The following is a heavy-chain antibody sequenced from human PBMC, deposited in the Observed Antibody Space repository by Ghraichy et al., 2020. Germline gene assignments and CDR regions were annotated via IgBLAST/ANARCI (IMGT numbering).Heavy chain of an antibody. V-gene: IGHV4-31*03. J-gene: IGHJ6*02. D-gene: IGHD2-8*01. CDR2: IYYSGST. CDR1: GGSISSGGYY. CDR3: ARVNGPPSAMDV. Sequence: SQTLSLTCTVSGGSISSGGYYWSWIRQHPGKGLEWIGYIYYSGSTYYNPSLKSRVTISVDTSKNQFSLKLSSVTAADTAVYYCARVNGPPSAMDVWGQGTTVTVSS.